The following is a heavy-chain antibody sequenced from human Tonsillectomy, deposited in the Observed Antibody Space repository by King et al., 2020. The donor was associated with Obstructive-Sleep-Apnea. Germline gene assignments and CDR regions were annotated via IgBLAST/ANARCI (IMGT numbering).Heavy chain of an antibody. V-gene: IGHV3-30*04. CDR2: ISYDGSYK. CDR3: ARDSWQPLILYSGPVFQQ. CDR1: GFNLSRYA. Sequence: VQLVESGGGVVQPGRSLRLSCAASGFNLSRYAMHWVRQAPGKGLEWVAVISYDGSYKYYADSVKGRFTISRDNSKNTLYLQMNSLRPEDTAVFYCARDSWQPLILYSGPVFQQWGQGTLVTVSS. D-gene: IGHD3-10*02. J-gene: IGHJ1*01.